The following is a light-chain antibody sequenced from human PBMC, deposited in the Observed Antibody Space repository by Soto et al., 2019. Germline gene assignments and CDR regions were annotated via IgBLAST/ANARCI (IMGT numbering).Light chain of an antibody. J-gene: IGKJ1*01. Sequence: DIQMTQSPSSLSASVGDRVTITCQASQGISNYVAWYQQKPGKVPKLLIFAASILESGVPSRFSGSGSGTDFSLTISSLQPEDVATYYCQKYNSAPQTFGQGTTVEVK. CDR3: QKYNSAPQT. CDR2: AAS. V-gene: IGKV1-27*01. CDR1: QGISNY.